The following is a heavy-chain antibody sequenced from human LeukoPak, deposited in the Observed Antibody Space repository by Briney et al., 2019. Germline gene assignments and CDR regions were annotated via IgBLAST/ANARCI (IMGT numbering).Heavy chain of an antibody. CDR1: GGSISSGSYY. V-gene: IGHV4-31*03. D-gene: IGHD5-12*01. CDR3: ARGVSGYDFDY. Sequence: SETLSLTCTVSGGSISSGSYYWSWIRQHPGEGLEWIGYIYYTGTTYYNPSLKSRVTISVDKSKNQFSLKLSSVTAADTAVYYCARGVSGYDFDYWGQGTLVTVSS. J-gene: IGHJ4*02. CDR2: IYYTGTT.